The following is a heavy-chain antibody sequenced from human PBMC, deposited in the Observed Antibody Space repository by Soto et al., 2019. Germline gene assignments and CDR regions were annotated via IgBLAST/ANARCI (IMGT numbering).Heavy chain of an antibody. D-gene: IGHD1-26*01. CDR2: IHYFGST. J-gene: IGHJ4*02. CDR3: ARGGSYVGFDA. CDR1: GGSLNNSFYF. V-gene: IGHV4-61*01. Sequence: QVELQESGPGLVRPSETLSLTCTVSGGSLNNSFYFWSWIRRPPGKGLEWIGYIHYFGSTKYNPSLESRVVISVDTSKNQFSLKVPSVTAADTAMYFCARGGSYVGFDAWGQGARVTVSP.